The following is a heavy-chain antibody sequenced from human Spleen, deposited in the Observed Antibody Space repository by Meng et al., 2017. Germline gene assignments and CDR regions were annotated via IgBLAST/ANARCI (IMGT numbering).Heavy chain of an antibody. J-gene: IGHJ4*01. V-gene: IGHV1-2*06. D-gene: IGHD6-25*01. CDR1: GYNFPDYY. Sequence: ASVTVSCKPSGYNFPDYYIHWVRRAPGQGLEWMGRINPKSGDTHYAQKFQARVTMTGDTSISTAYMELSGLRSDDTAMYYCARDEDISAAGKLFGDYWGHGTRVTVSS. CDR3: ARDEDISAAGKLFGDY. CDR2: INPKSGDT.